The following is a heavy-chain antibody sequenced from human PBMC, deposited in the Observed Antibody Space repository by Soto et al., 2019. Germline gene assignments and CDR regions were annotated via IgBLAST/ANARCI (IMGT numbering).Heavy chain of an antibody. Sequence: GASVKVSCKASGGTFSTYAINWVRQAPGQGLEWMGGIIPIFGTPSYAQKFQGRVTITADESTSTAYMELSSLRSEDTAVYYCARDRDYSNYYNYYYYYGMDVWGQGTTVTVSS. D-gene: IGHD4-4*01. CDR3: ARDRDYSNYYNYYYYYGMDV. CDR2: IIPIFGTP. J-gene: IGHJ6*02. V-gene: IGHV1-69*13. CDR1: GGTFSTYA.